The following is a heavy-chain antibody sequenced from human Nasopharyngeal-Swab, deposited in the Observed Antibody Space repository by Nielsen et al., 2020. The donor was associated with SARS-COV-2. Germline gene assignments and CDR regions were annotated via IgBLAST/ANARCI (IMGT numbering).Heavy chain of an antibody. J-gene: IGHJ6*03. CDR3: ARVPPNLYSGCDLSYYYYYMDV. Sequence: WVRQAPGQGLEWMGGIIPIFGTANYAQKFQGRVTITADESTSTAYMELSSLRSEDTAVYYCARVPPNLYSGCDLSYYYYYMDVWGKGTTVTVSS. D-gene: IGHD5-12*01. V-gene: IGHV1-69*01. CDR2: IIPIFGTA.